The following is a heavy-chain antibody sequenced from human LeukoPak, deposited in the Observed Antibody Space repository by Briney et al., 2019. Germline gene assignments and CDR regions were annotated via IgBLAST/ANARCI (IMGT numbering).Heavy chain of an antibody. Sequence: SETLSLTCAVSGGSISSDNYSWSWIRQPPGKGLEWIGYIYPSGSSYHNPSLKSRVTIVVDTSKNQFSLSLSSVTAADTAVYYCARILSTVTTPRRWYYFDYWGQGTLVTVSS. CDR3: ARILSTVTTPRRWYYFDY. D-gene: IGHD4-17*01. CDR2: IYPSGSS. CDR1: GGSISSDNYS. V-gene: IGHV4-30-2*01. J-gene: IGHJ4*02.